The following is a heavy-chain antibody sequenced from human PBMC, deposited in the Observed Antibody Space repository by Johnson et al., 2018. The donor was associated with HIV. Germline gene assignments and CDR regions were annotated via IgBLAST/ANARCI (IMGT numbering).Heavy chain of an antibody. D-gene: IGHD5-18*01. CDR1: GFTFDDYG. V-gene: IGHV3-20*04. J-gene: IGHJ3*02. CDR2: INWNGGST. Sequence: MLLVESGGGVVRPGGSLRLSCAASGFTFDDYGMSWVRQAPGKGLEWVSGINWNGGSTGYADSVKGRFTISRDNAKKSLFLEMNSLRAEDTAFYYCARAYTYGAFDIWGQGTMVTVSS. CDR3: ARAYTYGAFDI.